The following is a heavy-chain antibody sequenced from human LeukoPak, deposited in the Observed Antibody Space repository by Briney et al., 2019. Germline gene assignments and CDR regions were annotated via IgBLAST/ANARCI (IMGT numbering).Heavy chain of an antibody. V-gene: IGHV3-30-3*01. CDR2: IPHDGSNA. CDR3: ATGSDFYYAS. D-gene: IGHD3-3*01. Sequence: GGSLRLSCVASGFTFTRNCMHWVRQAPGKGLEWVAAIPHDGSNANYADSVKGRFTISRDDSKNTQCLQMNSLRIEDSAVYYCATGSDFYYASWGQGTLVTVSS. CDR1: GFTFTRNC. J-gene: IGHJ5*02.